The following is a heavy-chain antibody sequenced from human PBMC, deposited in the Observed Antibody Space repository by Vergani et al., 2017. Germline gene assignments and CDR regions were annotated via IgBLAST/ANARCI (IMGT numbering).Heavy chain of an antibody. Sequence: EVQLVESGGGLVQPGGSLRLSCAASVFTFSSYAMSWVRPAPGKGLEWVSAISGSGGSTYYADSVKGRFTISRDNSKTTLYLQRNSLRAEDTAVYYCAKKGVWYFDLWGRGTLVTVSS. CDR1: VFTFSSYA. V-gene: IGHV3-23*04. D-gene: IGHD3-16*01. CDR3: AKKGVWYFDL. J-gene: IGHJ2*01. CDR2: ISGSGGST.